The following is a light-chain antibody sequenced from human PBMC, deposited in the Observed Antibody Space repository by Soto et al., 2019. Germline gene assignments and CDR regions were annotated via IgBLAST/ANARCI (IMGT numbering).Light chain of an antibody. CDR3: QQRSNWPRT. V-gene: IGKV3-11*01. CDR1: QSVSSY. Sequence: EIVLTQSPATLSLSPGERATISCRASQSVSSYLAWYQQKPGQAPRLLIYDASNRATGIPARFSGSGSGTDFTLTISILEPEDFAVYYCQQRSNWPRTFGQGTKVDIK. CDR2: DAS. J-gene: IGKJ1*01.